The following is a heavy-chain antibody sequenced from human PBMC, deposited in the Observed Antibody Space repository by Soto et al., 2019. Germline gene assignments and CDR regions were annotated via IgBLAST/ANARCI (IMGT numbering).Heavy chain of an antibody. D-gene: IGHD2-8*02. CDR1: GFTFSDYY. CDR3: ARDSPLRPLLGPERHFDY. V-gene: IGHV3-11*01. CDR2: ISSSGSTI. Sequence: PGGSLRLSCAASGFTFSDYYMSWIRQAPGKGLEWVSYISSSGSTIYYADSVKGRFTISRDNAKNSLYLQMNSLRAEDTAVYYCARDSPLRPLLGPERHFDYWGQGTLVTVSS. J-gene: IGHJ4*02.